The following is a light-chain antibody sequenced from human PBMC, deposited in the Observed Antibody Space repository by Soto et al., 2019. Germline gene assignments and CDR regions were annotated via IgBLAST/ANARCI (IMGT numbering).Light chain of an antibody. J-gene: IGLJ1*01. Sequence: QSVLTQPPSVSGAPGQRVTISCTGSSSNIGAGYDVHWYQQLPGTAPKLLIYGNSNRPSGVPDRFSGSKSVTSASLAITGLQAEDESDYYCQSYDSRLSGLVFGTGTKLTVL. V-gene: IGLV1-40*01. CDR3: QSYDSRLSGLV. CDR2: GNS. CDR1: SSNIGAGYD.